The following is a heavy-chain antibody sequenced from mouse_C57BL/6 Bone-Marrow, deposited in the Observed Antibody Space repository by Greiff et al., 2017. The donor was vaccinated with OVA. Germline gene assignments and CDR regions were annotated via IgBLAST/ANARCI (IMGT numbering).Heavy chain of an antibody. CDR2: INPNNGGT. CDR3: ARRRYGSSYWYFDV. D-gene: IGHD1-1*01. J-gene: IGHJ1*03. V-gene: IGHV1-18*01. CDR1: GYTFTDYN. Sequence: VQLQQSGPELVKPGASVKIPCKASGYTFTDYNMDWVKQSHGKSLEWIGDINPNNGGTIYNQKFKGKATLTVDKSSSTAYMELRSLTSEDTAVYYCARRRYGSSYWYFDVWGTGTTGTVSS.